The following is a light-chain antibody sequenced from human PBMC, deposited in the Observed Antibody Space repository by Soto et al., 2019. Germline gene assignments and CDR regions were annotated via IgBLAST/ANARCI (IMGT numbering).Light chain of an antibody. CDR1: QDIGNY. CDR3: QQYHRIVST. Sequence: DIQMTQSTSSLSASVGDRVTITSQASQDIGNYLNWYQHKPGKAPKLLMYDASNLATGVPTRFSGSGSGTDFTCTITSLQPADIATSYCQQYHRIVSTFGQGTRLEIK. CDR2: DAS. J-gene: IGKJ5*01. V-gene: IGKV1-33*01.